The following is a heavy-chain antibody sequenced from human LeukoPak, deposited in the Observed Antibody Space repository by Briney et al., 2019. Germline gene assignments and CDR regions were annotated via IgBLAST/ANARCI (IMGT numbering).Heavy chain of an antibody. CDR2: ISYDGSNK. CDR3: ARDGRPPVVGATRYFDY. Sequence: GGSLRLSCAASGFTFSSYAMHWVRQAPGKGLEWVAVISYDGSNKYYADSVKGRFTISRDNSKNTLYLQMNSLRAEDTAVYYCARDGRPPVVGATRYFDYWGQGTLVTVSS. CDR1: GFTFSSYA. D-gene: IGHD1-26*01. V-gene: IGHV3-30*04. J-gene: IGHJ4*02.